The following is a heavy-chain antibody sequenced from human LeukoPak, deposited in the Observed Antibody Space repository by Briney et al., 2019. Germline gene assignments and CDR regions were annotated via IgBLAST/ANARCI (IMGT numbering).Heavy chain of an antibody. CDR1: RFTFSDHY. CDR3: VARISGTTE. D-gene: IGHD1-7*01. V-gene: IGHV3-72*01. J-gene: IGHJ4*02. CDR2: IKNRANSNII. Sequence: GSLRLSCAASRFTFSDHYMDWVRQAPGKGLGWVARIKNRANSNIIDYAASVKGRFTISRDDSKNSLFLQMSSLEAEDTAVYYCVARISGTTEWGQGTLVTVSS.